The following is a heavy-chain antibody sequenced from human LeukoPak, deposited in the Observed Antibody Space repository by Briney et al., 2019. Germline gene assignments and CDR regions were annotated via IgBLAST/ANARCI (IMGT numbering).Heavy chain of an antibody. D-gene: IGHD3-10*01. CDR2: MNPNTGKT. CDR1: GYTFTGYD. Sequence: ASVKVSCKASGYTFTGYDINWVRQAAGQGLEWVGWMNPNTGKTALAQKFQGRVTITRNTSITTAYMELNSLSSEDTAVYYCARDLWADGSGSYLALRAFDIWGQGTMVTVSS. J-gene: IGHJ3*02. V-gene: IGHV1-8*03. CDR3: ARDLWADGSGSYLALRAFDI.